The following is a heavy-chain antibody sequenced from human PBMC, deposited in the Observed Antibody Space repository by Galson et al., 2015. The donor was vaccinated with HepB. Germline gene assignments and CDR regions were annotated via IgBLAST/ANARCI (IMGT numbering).Heavy chain of an antibody. J-gene: IGHJ1*01. CDR3: ARDQPPYYYDSSGFYLRH. CDR2: ISGSGRST. D-gene: IGHD3-22*01. CDR1: GFTFSDYA. Sequence: SLRLSCAASGFTFSDYAMSWVRQAPGKGLEWVSAISGSGRSTYYADSVKGRFTLSRDTSRNTVSLQMNGLRADDTAVYYCARDQPPYYYDSSGFYLRHWGQGTRVTVSS. V-gene: IGHV3-23*01.